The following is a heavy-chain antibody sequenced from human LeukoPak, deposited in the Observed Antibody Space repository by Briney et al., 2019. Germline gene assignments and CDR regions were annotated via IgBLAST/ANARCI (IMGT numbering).Heavy chain of an antibody. D-gene: IGHD1-26*01. J-gene: IGHJ4*02. CDR1: GFTFSSYE. V-gene: IGHV3-48*03. CDR3: VVHSATSCY. Sequence: GGSLRLSCATSGFTFSSYEMNRVRQAPGKGLEWISYITTSGTSTYYADSVKGRFTISRDNGKTALSLQMNSLRAEDTAVYYCVVHSATSCYWGQGTLVTVSS. CDR2: ITTSGTST.